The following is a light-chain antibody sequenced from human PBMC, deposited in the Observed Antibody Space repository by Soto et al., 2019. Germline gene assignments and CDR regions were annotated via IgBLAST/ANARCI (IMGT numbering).Light chain of an antibody. CDR3: QHYNTYSWFT. Sequence: DIQMTQSPSTRSAAVGDTVTSTCRASQTISNWLAWYQQKPGKAPKLLIYQASTLESGVPSRFSGSGSEKESTLTISSVQPDDFATYYCQHYNTYSWFTFGPGTKVDIK. CDR2: QAS. J-gene: IGKJ3*01. CDR1: QTISNW. V-gene: IGKV1-5*03.